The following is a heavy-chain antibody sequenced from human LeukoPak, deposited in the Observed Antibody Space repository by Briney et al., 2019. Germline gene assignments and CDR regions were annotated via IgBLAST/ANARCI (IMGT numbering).Heavy chain of an antibody. CDR2: IGKDGSWI. CDR3: ARDLDFYATDY. Sequence: GGSLRLSCTASGFSLSGYWMSWVRQAPGQGLEWVANIGKDGSWIHYADSVKGRFTISRDNAKNSLSLQMNSLRADATAIYYCARDLDFYATDYWGQGTLVTVSS. V-gene: IGHV3-7*01. CDR1: GFSLSGYW. J-gene: IGHJ4*02. D-gene: IGHD2/OR15-2a*01.